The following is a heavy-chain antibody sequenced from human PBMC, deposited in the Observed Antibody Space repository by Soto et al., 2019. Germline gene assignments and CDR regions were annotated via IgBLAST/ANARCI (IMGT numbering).Heavy chain of an antibody. Sequence: EVQLVQSGGGLAQPGKSLRLSCAASGFTFRKFWMHWVRQVPGKGPVWVSYISSDGTTTDYADSVKGRFTISRDNAKDTPYLQMDSLRAEDTAVYYCAIQDCTNDVCLEAAVTVGGALESWGQGTLVTVSS. V-gene: IGHV3-74*01. CDR2: ISSDGTTT. CDR3: AIQDCTNDVCLEAAVTVGGALES. D-gene: IGHD2-8*01. J-gene: IGHJ1*01. CDR1: GFTFRKFW.